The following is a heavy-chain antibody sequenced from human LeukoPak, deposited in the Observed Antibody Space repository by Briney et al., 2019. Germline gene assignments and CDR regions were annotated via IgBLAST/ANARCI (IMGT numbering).Heavy chain of an antibody. V-gene: IGHV3-21*01. J-gene: IGHJ3*02. CDR3: AREPAFDI. CDR2: ISSSSSYI. CDR1: GFTISSYS. Sequence: GGSLRLSCAATGFTISSYSMNWVRQAPGKGLEWVSSISSSSSYIYYADSVKGRFTISRDNAKNSLYLQMNSLRAENTAVYYCAREPAFDIWGQGTMVTVSS.